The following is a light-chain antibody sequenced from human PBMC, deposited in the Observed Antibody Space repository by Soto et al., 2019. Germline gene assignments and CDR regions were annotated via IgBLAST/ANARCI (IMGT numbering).Light chain of an antibody. CDR1: QSLVYTDGNAY. J-gene: IGKJ5*01. CDR2: TVS. CDR3: LQGTYWPIT. V-gene: IGKV2-30*01. Sequence: VVMTQSPLSLPVTLGQPASISCRSSQSLVYTDGNAYLNWFHQRPGQSPRSLIYTVSNRDSGVQAKLSGSGSGIDVTLKISRVEAQYVGVYYCLQGTYWPITFGQGTRLEIK.